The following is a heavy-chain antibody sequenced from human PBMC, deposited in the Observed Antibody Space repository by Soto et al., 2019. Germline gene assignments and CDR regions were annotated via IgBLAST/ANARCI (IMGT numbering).Heavy chain of an antibody. CDR3: ARDPTGLHYYYYHGMDV. V-gene: IGHV1-3*01. J-gene: IGHJ6*02. CDR2: INAGNGNT. Sequence: KKLEWMGWINAGNGNTKYSQKFQGRVTITRDTSASTAYMELSSLRSEDTAVYYCARDPTGLHYYYYHGMDVWGQGTTVTVSS.